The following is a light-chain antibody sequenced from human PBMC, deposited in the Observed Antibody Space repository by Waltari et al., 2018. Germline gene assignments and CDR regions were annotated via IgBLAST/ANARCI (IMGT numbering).Light chain of an antibody. CDR3: QQRSNWPMT. J-gene: IGKJ4*01. V-gene: IGKV3-11*01. Sequence: EVVLTQSPATLSLSPGDTATLSCRASQGVSMYLAWYQHRPGQGPRLLIYDATNRATGIPARFGGSGSGTDFTLTISSLDPEDFAVYFWQQRSNWPMTFGGGTKVEIK. CDR1: QGVSMY. CDR2: DAT.